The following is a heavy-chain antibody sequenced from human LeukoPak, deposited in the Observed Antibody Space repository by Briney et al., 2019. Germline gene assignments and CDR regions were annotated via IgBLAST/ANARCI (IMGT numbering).Heavy chain of an antibody. CDR2: IYHSGST. Sequence: SETLSLTCTVSGYSISSGYYWGWIRQPPGKGLEWIGSIYHSGSTYYNPSLKSRVTISVDTSKNQFSLKVSSVTAADTAVYYCARHMSVSYDAFDLWGRGTTVTVSS. CDR1: GYSISSGYY. D-gene: IGHD3-10*01. J-gene: IGHJ3*01. V-gene: IGHV4-38-2*02. CDR3: ARHMSVSYDAFDL.